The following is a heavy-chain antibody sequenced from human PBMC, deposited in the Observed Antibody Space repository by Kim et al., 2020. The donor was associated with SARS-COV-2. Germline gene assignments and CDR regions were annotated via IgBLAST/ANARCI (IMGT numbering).Heavy chain of an antibody. CDR1: GFTFSTYW. CDR2: ISTDGSGT. D-gene: IGHD6-19*01. CDR3: AGGYSRGWIPDY. J-gene: IGHJ4*02. V-gene: IGHV3-74*01. Sequence: GGSLRLSCAASGFTFSTYWMHWVRQAPGKGLVWVSRISTDGSGTSYADSVKGRFTISRDNAKNTLYLQMNSLRDEDTAVYYCAGGYSRGWIPDYWGQGAL.